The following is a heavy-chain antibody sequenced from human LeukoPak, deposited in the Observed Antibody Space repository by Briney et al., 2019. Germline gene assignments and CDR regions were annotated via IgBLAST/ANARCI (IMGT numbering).Heavy chain of an antibody. J-gene: IGHJ4*02. V-gene: IGHV1-24*01. CDR3: ATRNCSSTSCYAVFRGGGYYFDY. D-gene: IGHD2-2*01. Sequence: QSEAEVKKPGASVKVSCKVSGYTLTELSMHWVRQAPGKGPEWMGGFDPEDGETIYAQKFQGRVTMTEDTSTDTAYMELSSLRSEDTAVYYCATRNCSSTSCYAVFRGGGYYFDYWGQGTLVTVSS. CDR1: GYTLTELS. CDR2: FDPEDGET.